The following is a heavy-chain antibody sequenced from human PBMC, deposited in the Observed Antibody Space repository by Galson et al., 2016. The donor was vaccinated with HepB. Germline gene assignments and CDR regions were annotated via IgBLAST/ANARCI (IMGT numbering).Heavy chain of an antibody. CDR1: GYTFTIYD. J-gene: IGHJ6*02. V-gene: IGHV1-8*01. CDR3: ARGDPDGSCSGSSCFGV. CDR2: MNPKSGNT. D-gene: IGHD2-2*03. Sequence: SVKVSCKASGYTFTIYDITWVRQAPGQGLEWMGWMNPKSGNTGYAQKFEGRVNMTTNTSTNTAYLKLNSLTSEDTAVYYCARGDPDGSCSGSSCFGVWGQGATVTVSS.